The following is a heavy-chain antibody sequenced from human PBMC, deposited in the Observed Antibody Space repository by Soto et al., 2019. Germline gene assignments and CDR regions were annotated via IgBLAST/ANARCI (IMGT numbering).Heavy chain of an antibody. CDR1: GFIFSDYA. Sequence: EVQLLESGGGLTQPGGSLRLSCAASGFIFSDYAMYWVRQAPGKGLEWVSVISGSDGTTYYADSVRGRFTMSRGNSRNTIYLQMMSLRAEDTAVYYCAKVIGGSESYWGGSHYYYALDVWGQGTTVTVSS. V-gene: IGHV3-23*01. CDR3: AKVIGGSESYWGGSHYYYALDV. D-gene: IGHD3-10*01. J-gene: IGHJ6*02. CDR2: ISGSDGTT.